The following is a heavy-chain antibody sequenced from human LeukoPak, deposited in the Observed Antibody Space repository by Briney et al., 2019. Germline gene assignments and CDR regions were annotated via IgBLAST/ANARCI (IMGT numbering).Heavy chain of an antibody. CDR1: GGTFSSYA. Sequence: SVKVSCKASGGTFSSYAISWVRQPPGQGLEWMGGIIPIFGTANYAQKFQGRVTITTDESTSTTYMELSSLRSEDTAVYYCARGLNCSSTSCYQGSWFDPWGQGTLVTVSS. J-gene: IGHJ5*02. V-gene: IGHV1-69*05. D-gene: IGHD2-2*01. CDR2: IIPIFGTA. CDR3: ARGLNCSSTSCYQGSWFDP.